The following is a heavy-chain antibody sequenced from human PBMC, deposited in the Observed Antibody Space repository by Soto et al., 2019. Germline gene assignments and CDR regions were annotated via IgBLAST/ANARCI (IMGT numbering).Heavy chain of an antibody. J-gene: IGHJ4*02. CDR2: ISSSSSYI. V-gene: IGHV3-21*01. Sequence: EVQLVESGGGLVKPGGSLRLSCAASGFTFSSYSMNWVRQAPGKGLEWVSSISSSSSYIYYADSVKGRFTISRDNAKNSLYLQMNSLSAEDTAVYYCARDREWIQLWLFDYWGQGTLVTVSS. CDR1: GFTFSSYS. CDR3: ARDREWIQLWLFDY. D-gene: IGHD5-18*01.